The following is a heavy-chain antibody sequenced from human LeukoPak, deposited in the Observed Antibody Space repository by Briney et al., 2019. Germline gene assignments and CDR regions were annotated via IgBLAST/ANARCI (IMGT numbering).Heavy chain of an antibody. Sequence: PSETLSLTCTLCSGSITSDYWSCIRQPPGKGLEWIAYIYYTGSTNYNPSLKSRVTISVDTSKDQFSLKLSSVTAADTAVYYCARQSGWSRYFDLWGRGTLVTVSP. J-gene: IGHJ2*01. V-gene: IGHV4-59*08. CDR1: SGSITSDY. CDR2: IYYTGST. D-gene: IGHD6-19*01. CDR3: ARQSGWSRYFDL.